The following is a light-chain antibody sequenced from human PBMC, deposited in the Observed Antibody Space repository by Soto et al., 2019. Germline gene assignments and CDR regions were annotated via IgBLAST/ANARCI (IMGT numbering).Light chain of an antibody. CDR2: DAS. CDR3: QQRSTWPLT. V-gene: IGKV3-11*01. J-gene: IGKJ1*01. CDR1: QSVGSY. Sequence: EIVLTQSPATLSLSPGERVTLSCRASQSVGSYLAWYQQKLGQAPRLLIYDASNRATGIPARFSGSGSGTDFTLTIGSLEPEDFAVYYCQQRSTWPLTFGQGTKVE.